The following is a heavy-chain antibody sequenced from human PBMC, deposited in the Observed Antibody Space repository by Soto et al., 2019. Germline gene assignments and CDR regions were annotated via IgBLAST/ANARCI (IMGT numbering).Heavy chain of an antibody. CDR3: AREMEGGYFDY. J-gene: IGHJ4*02. Sequence: QVQLVESGGGVVQPGRSLRLSCAASGFTFSSYGMHWVRQAPGKGLEWVAVIWYDGSNKYYADSVKGRFTISRDNSKNTLYLQMNGLRAEDTAVYYCAREMEGGYFDYWGQGTLVTVSS. V-gene: IGHV3-33*01. CDR2: IWYDGSNK. CDR1: GFTFSSYG. D-gene: IGHD2-8*01.